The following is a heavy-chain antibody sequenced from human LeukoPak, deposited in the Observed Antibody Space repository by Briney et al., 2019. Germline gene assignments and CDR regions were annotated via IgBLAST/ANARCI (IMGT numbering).Heavy chain of an antibody. Sequence: GGSLRLSCAASGFTFSSYAMSWVRQAPGKGLEWVSAISGSGGNTYYADSVKGRFTISRDNSKNTLYLQMNSLRAEDTAVYYCAKDPTATLYYFDYWGQGTLVTVSS. CDR1: GFTFSSYA. CDR3: AKDPTATLYYFDY. J-gene: IGHJ4*02. CDR2: ISGSGGNT. V-gene: IGHV3-23*01. D-gene: IGHD2-21*02.